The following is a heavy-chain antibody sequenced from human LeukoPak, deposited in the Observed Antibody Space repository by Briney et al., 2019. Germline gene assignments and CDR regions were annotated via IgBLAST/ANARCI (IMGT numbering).Heavy chain of an antibody. CDR1: GFTFSSYS. J-gene: IGHJ3*02. D-gene: IGHD1-26*01. CDR2: ISSSSYI. V-gene: IGHV3-21*01. CDR3: ARGYSGGYYLIDAFDI. Sequence: GGSLRLSCAASGFTFSSYSMNWVRQAPGKGLEWVSSISSSSYIYYADSVKGRFTISRDNAKNSLYLQMNSLRAEDTAVYYCARGYSGGYYLIDAFDIWGQGTMVTVSS.